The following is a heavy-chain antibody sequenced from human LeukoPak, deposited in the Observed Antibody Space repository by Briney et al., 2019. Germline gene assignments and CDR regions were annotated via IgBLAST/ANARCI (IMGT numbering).Heavy chain of an antibody. J-gene: IGHJ4*02. Sequence: SETLSLTCTVSGGSISSYYWSWVRQPPGKGLEWIGYIYYSGSTNYNPSLKSRVTISVDASKNQFSLKLSSVTAADTAVYYCARAEATVTTPFDYWGQGTLVTVSS. D-gene: IGHD4-17*01. CDR1: GGSISSYY. CDR3: ARAEATVTTPFDY. V-gene: IGHV4-59*08. CDR2: IYYSGST.